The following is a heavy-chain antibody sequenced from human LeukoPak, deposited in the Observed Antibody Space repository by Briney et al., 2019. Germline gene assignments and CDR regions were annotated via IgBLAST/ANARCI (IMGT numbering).Heavy chain of an antibody. CDR1: GFTFSSYG. J-gene: IGHJ4*02. CDR3: AREGGNYDFWSGYYLIDY. Sequence: PGGSLRLSCAASGFTFSSYGMHWVRQAPGKGLEWVAFIRYDGSNKYYADSVKGRFTISRDNSKNTLYLQMNSLRAEDTAVYYCAREGGNYDFWSGYYLIDYWGQGTLVTVSS. D-gene: IGHD3-3*01. CDR2: IRYDGSNK. V-gene: IGHV3-30*02.